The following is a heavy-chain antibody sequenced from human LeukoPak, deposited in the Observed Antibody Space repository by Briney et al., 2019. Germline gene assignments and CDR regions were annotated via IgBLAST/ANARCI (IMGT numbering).Heavy chain of an antibody. V-gene: IGHV3-74*01. Sequence: GGSLRLSCAASGFTFSRYRMHWVRQAPGKGLVWVSCIKSDGSSTSIADSAKGRFTISRDNAKNTVYLQMNSLRAEDTAVYYCVRDNRSYNFDYWGQGTLVTVSS. CDR2: IKSDGSST. CDR3: VRDNRSYNFDY. J-gene: IGHJ4*02. D-gene: IGHD1-26*01. CDR1: GFTFSRYR.